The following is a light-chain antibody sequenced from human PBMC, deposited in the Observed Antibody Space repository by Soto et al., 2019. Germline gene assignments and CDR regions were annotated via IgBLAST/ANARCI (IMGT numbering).Light chain of an antibody. CDR2: GNT. V-gene: IGLV1-40*01. CDR3: QSYDSSLTVV. J-gene: IGLJ2*01. Sequence: QSVLTQPPSVSGAPGQRVTISCTGSSSNIGAGYDVHWYQQFPGTTPKFLIYGNTNRPSGVPDRFSASKSGTSASLDITGLQAEDEAEYICQSYDSSLTVVFGGGTQLTVL. CDR1: SSNIGAGYD.